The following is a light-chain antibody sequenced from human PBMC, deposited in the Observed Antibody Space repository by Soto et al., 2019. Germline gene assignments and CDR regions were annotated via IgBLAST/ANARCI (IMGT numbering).Light chain of an antibody. V-gene: IGKV4-1*01. Sequence: DIVMTQSPDSLAVSLGERATINCKSSQSVLYSSNKKNYLAWYQQKSGQSPKVLIYWASTRESGVPDRFSGSGSGTDFTLPISSLQAEDAAVYYCQQSYSTPRTFGQGTKVEIK. CDR1: QSVLYSSNKKNY. CDR2: WAS. J-gene: IGKJ1*01. CDR3: QQSYSTPRT.